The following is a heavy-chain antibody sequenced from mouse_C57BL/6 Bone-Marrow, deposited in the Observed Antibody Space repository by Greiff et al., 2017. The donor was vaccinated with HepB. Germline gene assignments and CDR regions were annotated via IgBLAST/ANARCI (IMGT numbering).Heavy chain of an antibody. CDR3: TGGYYGGSHWYFDV. CDR2: IRLKSDNYAT. Sequence: EVQGVESGGGLVQPGGSMKLSCVASGFTFSNYWMNWVRQSPEKGLEWVAQIRLKSDNYATHYAESVKGRFTISRDDSKSSVYLQMNNLRAEDTGIYYCTGGYYGGSHWYFDVWGTGTTVTVSS. J-gene: IGHJ1*03. CDR1: GFTFSNYW. V-gene: IGHV6-3*01. D-gene: IGHD1-1*01.